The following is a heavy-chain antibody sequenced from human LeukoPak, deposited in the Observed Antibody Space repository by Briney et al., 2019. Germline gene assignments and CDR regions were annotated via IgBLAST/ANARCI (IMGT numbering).Heavy chain of an antibody. D-gene: IGHD2-8*01. CDR2: INHSGST. V-gene: IGHV4-34*01. J-gene: IGHJ4*02. Sequence: SETLSLTCAVYGGSFSGYYWSWIRQPPGKGLEWIGEINHSGSTNYNPSLKSRVTISVDTSKNQFSLKLSSVTAADTAVYYCARSVYLHYDFDYWGQGTLVTVSS. CDR1: GGSFSGYY. CDR3: ARSVYLHYDFDY.